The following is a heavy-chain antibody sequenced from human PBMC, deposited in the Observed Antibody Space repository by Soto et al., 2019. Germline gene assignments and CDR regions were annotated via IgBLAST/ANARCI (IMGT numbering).Heavy chain of an antibody. Sequence: DVQLVETGGGLIQPGGSLRLSCAASGFSVSSDYMNWVRQDPGKGLEWVSVIYRGGSTYYADSVRGRFTISRDNSENTLFLQMNSLRAEDTAVYYCARATEWNALDIWGQGTMVIVSS. D-gene: IGHD3-3*01. CDR2: IYRGGST. J-gene: IGHJ3*02. V-gene: IGHV3-53*02. CDR3: ARATEWNALDI. CDR1: GFSVSSDY.